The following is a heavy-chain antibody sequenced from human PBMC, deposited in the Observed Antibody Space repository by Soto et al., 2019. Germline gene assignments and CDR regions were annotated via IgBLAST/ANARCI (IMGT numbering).Heavy chain of an antibody. Sequence: ASEKVYCKPSGYTFTNYAVTWVRQAPRQGLEWMGWINVYNGNTKYAQKFQGRVTMTTDTSTNTVYMELRSLTSDDTAVYYCAREGVAATTGISVYLGQGILGNVS. CDR3: AREGVAATTGISVY. CDR2: INVYNGNT. CDR1: GYTFTNYA. J-gene: IGHJ4*02. V-gene: IGHV1-18*01. D-gene: IGHD6-13*01.